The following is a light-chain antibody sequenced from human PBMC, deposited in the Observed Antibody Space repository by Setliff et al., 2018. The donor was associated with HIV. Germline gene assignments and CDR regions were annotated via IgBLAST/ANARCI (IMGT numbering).Light chain of an antibody. Sequence: QSVLTQPASVSGSPGQSITISCTGTNSGVGGYNYVSWYQQYPGKAPKLMIYEVSNRPSGVSNRFSGSKSGSTASLTISGLQAEDEAEYYCSSYRSNNPYVFGTGTKVTVL. J-gene: IGLJ1*01. V-gene: IGLV2-14*01. CDR2: EVS. CDR3: SSYRSNNPYV. CDR1: NSGVGGYNY.